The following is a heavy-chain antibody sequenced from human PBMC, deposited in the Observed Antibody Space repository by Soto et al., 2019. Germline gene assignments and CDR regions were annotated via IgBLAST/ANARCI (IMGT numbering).Heavy chain of an antibody. CDR1: GGTFAISV. CDR2: IISIFGTP. CDR3: ASDLGSGCEPGDY. V-gene: IGHV1-69*12. J-gene: IGHJ4*02. D-gene: IGHD5-12*01. Sequence: QVQLVQSGAELKKPGSSVKVSCKASGGTFAISVFNWVRQAPGQGLEWMGGIISIFGTPNYSQKFLGRVTITADESTSTGYMELSNLRSDDTAIYHCASDLGSGCEPGDYWGQGTQVTVSS.